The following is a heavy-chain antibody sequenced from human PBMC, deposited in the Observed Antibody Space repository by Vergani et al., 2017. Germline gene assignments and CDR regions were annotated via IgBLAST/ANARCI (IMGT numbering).Heavy chain of an antibody. CDR1: GGSISSGDHC. Sequence: QVQLQESGPGVVKPSQTLSLTCAVSGGSISSGDHCWTWIRQRPGKGLEWIGYIFYSGTTYDNPSLRSRLTISVDTSQNQFSLKLSSVTAADTAVYYCARRDSSSWYGDAFDIWGQGTMVTVSS. CDR2: IFYSGTT. CDR3: ARRDSSSWYGDAFDI. J-gene: IGHJ3*02. D-gene: IGHD6-13*01. V-gene: IGHV4-31*11.